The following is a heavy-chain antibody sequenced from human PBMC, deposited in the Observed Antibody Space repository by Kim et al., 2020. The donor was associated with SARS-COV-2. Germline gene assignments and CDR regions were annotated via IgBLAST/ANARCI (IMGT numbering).Heavy chain of an antibody. V-gene: IGHV3-23*01. D-gene: IGHD6-13*01. CDR3: NIIAAAGTAGNYVDY. J-gene: IGHJ4*02. CDR2: ISGSGGST. Sequence: GGSLRLSCAASGFTFSSYAMSWVRQAPGKGLEWVSAISGSGGSTYYADSVKGRFTISRDNSKNTLYLQMNSLRAEDTAVYYCNIIAAAGTAGNYVDYWGQGTLVTVSS. CDR1: GFTFSSYA.